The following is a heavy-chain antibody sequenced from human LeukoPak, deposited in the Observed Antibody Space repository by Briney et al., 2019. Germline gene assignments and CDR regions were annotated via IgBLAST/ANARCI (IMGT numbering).Heavy chain of an antibody. V-gene: IGHV3-15*01. D-gene: IGHD4-17*01. J-gene: IGHJ5*01. CDR2: IKAKIHGETI. CDR3: ARDVYGDYDS. Sequence: PGGSLRLSCAASGITLSDFWFSWVRQAPGKGLEWVARIKAKIHGETIDYAAPVRGRFIISRDDSRNTVYLQMNSLRVEDTAVYYCARDVYGDYDSWGQGTLVTVSS. CDR1: GITLSDFW.